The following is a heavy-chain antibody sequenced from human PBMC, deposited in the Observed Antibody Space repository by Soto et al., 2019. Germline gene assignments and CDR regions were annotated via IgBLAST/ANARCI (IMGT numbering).Heavy chain of an antibody. D-gene: IGHD4-17*01. Sequence: SETLSLTCVVSGGSISSGGYSWSWIRQPPGKGLEWIGYIYYSGSTYYNPSLKSRVTISVDTSKNQFSLKLSSVTATDTAVYYCARAAGDYLSFDYWGQGTLVTVSS. CDR2: IYYSGST. V-gene: IGHV4-30-2*05. CDR3: ARAAGDYLSFDY. CDR1: GGSISSGGYS. J-gene: IGHJ4*02.